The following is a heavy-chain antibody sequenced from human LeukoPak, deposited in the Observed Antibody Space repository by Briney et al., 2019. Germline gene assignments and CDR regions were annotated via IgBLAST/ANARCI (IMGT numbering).Heavy chain of an antibody. J-gene: IGHJ5*02. CDR3: ARLITMVRGAPNWFDP. CDR2: IYHSGST. CDR1: RYSINSAYY. V-gene: IGHV4-38-2*01. D-gene: IGHD3-10*01. Sequence: PSETLSLTCVVSRYSINSAYYWDWIRQPPGKGLEWIGTIYHSGSTYYSPSLKSRVTISVDTSKNQFSLKLSSVTAADTAVYYCARLITMVRGAPNWFDPWGQGTLVTVSS.